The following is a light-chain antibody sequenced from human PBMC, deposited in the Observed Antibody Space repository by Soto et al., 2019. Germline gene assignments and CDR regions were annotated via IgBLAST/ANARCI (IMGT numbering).Light chain of an antibody. CDR1: QGISNY. J-gene: IGKJ1*01. Sequence: DIPMTQSPSSLSASVXDRVTITCRASQGISNYLAWYQQKPGKVPKLLIYAASTLQSGVPSRFSGSGSGTDFTLTISSRQPADVATYYCQKYNRAPWTFGQGTKVDI. CDR2: AAS. V-gene: IGKV1-27*01. CDR3: QKYNRAPWT.